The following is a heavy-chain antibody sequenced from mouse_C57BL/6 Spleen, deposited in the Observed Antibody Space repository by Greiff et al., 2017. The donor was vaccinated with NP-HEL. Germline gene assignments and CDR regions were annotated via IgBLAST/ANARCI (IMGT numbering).Heavy chain of an antibody. D-gene: IGHD1-1*01. CDR1: GYTFTDYY. V-gene: IGHV1-26*01. CDR2: INPNNGGT. J-gene: IGHJ2*01. CDR3: ASGITTDFDY. Sequence: EVQLQQSGPELVKPGASVKISCKASGYTFTDYYMNWVKQSHGKSLEWIGDINPNNGGTSYNQKFKGKATLTVDKSSSTAYIELRSLTSEDSAVYYCASGITTDFDYWGQGTTLTVSS.